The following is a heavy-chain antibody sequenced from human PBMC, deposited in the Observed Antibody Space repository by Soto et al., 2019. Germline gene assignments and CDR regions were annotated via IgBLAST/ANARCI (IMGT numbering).Heavy chain of an antibody. CDR2: ISSYNGNT. D-gene: IGHD3-16*01. Sequence: VQLVQSGGEVKKPGASVKVSCKASGYTFTSYVITWVRQAPGQGLEWMGWISSYNGNTNSAQKFQGRVTMTTDTSTRAGGGGVGGVGWGGGGGGYCARGGGEFDFWGQGTLVTVSS. CDR3: ARGGGEFDF. CDR1: GYTFTSYV. J-gene: IGHJ4*02. V-gene: IGHV1-18*04.